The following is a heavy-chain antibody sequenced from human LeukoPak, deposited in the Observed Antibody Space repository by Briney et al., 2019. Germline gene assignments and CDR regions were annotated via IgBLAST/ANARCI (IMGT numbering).Heavy chain of an antibody. CDR1: GGSISSSSYY. Sequence: SETLSLTCTVSGGSISSSSYYWGWIRQPPGKGLEWIGYIYYSGSTYYNPSLKSRVTISVDTSKNQFSLKLSSVTAADTAVYYCARGEVPAAMADAFDIWGQGTMVTVSS. J-gene: IGHJ3*02. CDR3: ARGEVPAAMADAFDI. V-gene: IGHV4-30-4*08. CDR2: IYYSGST. D-gene: IGHD2-2*01.